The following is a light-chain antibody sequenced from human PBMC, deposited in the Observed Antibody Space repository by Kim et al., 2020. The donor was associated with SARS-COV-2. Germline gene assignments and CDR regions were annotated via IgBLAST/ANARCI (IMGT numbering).Light chain of an antibody. CDR1: SLRSYY. CDR2: GRN. J-gene: IGLJ2*01. Sequence: SSELTQDPVVSVALGQTVRITCQGDSLRSYYATWYQQKPRQAPLLVIYGRNNRPSGIPDRFSGSASGDTASLTISGTQAEDEADYYCSSRDSSGYVIFGGGTQLTVL. CDR3: SSRDSSGYVI. V-gene: IGLV3-19*01.